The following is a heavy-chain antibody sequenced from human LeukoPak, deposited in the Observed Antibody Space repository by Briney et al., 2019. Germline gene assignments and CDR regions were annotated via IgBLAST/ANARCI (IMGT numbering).Heavy chain of an antibody. J-gene: IGHJ4*02. Sequence: GGSLRLSCAASGFTFSTYSMNWVRQAPGKGLEWVSSITASSASMYYADSVKGRFTISRDNSKNTLYLQMNSLRAEDTAVYYCAKGRAGRGVVDYWGQGTLVTVS. CDR2: ITASSASM. CDR1: GFTFSTYS. CDR3: AKGRAGRGVVDY. D-gene: IGHD3-10*01. V-gene: IGHV3-21*01.